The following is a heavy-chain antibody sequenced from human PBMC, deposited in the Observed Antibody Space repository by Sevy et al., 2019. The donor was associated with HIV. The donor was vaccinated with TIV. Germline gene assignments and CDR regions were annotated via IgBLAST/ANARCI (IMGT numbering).Heavy chain of an antibody. CDR3: ARVWNSDYYDSIGPNWFDS. J-gene: IGHJ5*01. CDR2: INPNSGGT. CDR1: GYTFTGYS. D-gene: IGHD3-22*01. Sequence: ASVKVSCKASGYTFTGYSMHWVRQAPGQGLEWMGWINPNSGGTNYAQKFQGRVTMTRNTSISTAYMELSRLRSDDTAGYYCARVWNSDYYDSIGPNWFDSWGQGTLVTVSS. V-gene: IGHV1-2*02.